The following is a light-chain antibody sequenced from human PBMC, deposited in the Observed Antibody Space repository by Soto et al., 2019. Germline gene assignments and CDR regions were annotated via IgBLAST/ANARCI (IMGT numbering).Light chain of an antibody. CDR2: GAS. Sequence: EIVLTQSPGTLSLSPGERATLSCRASQSVSSSYLAWYQQKPGQAPRLLIYGASSRATGIPDRFSGSGSGTEFTLTISRLEPEDFAVYYCQQYGSSPRGTFGQGTKVESK. J-gene: IGKJ1*01. CDR1: QSVSSSY. V-gene: IGKV3-20*01. CDR3: QQYGSSPRGT.